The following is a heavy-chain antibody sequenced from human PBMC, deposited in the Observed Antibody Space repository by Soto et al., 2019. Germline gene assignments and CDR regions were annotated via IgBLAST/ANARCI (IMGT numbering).Heavy chain of an antibody. D-gene: IGHD3-10*01. Sequence: QVQLVQSGAEVKRPGASVKVSCETSGYTFIGYYVHWVRQVPGQGLEWMGWINPNNGGTKYAQRFQGRLNMTRDTSINTAYMELSRLTTDDTAVYYCARRRGNYPITEFLQYWGQGTLITVSS. CDR1: GYTFIGYY. CDR2: INPNNGGT. J-gene: IGHJ1*01. V-gene: IGHV1-2*02. CDR3: ARRRGNYPITEFLQY.